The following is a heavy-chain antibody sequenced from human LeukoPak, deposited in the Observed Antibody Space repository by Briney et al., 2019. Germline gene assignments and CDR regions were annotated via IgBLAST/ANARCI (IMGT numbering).Heavy chain of an antibody. Sequence: GGSLRLSCAASGFTFSHYSMNWVRQAPGKGLEWVSSISSSSSYIYYADSVKGRFTISRDNAKNSLYLQMNSLRAEDTAVYYCARVRAQTGSSRLPFDYWGQGTLVTVSS. CDR2: ISSSSSYI. CDR3: ARVRAQTGSSRLPFDY. CDR1: GFTFSHYS. J-gene: IGHJ4*02. V-gene: IGHV3-21*01. D-gene: IGHD6-6*01.